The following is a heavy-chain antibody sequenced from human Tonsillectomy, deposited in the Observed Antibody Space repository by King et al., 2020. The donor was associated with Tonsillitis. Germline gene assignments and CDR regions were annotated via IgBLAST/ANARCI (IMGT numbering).Heavy chain of an antibody. CDR3: VKVREYSGGREDYFDY. J-gene: IGHJ4*02. CDR1: GFSFSTYP. Sequence: VQLVESGGGLVQPGGSLRLSCSASGFSFSTYPMHWVRQAPGKGLEYVSSISSNGAYPYYADSVKGRFIISKDISKNTLYLQMSSLRAEDTAVYYCVKVREYSGGREDYFDYWGQGTLVTVSS. D-gene: IGHD6-19*01. CDR2: ISSNGAYP. V-gene: IGHV3-64D*06.